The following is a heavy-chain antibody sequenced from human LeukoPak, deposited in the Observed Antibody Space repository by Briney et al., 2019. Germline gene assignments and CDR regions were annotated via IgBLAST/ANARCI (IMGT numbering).Heavy chain of an antibody. J-gene: IGHJ4*02. D-gene: IGHD2-15*01. V-gene: IGHV3-30*18. Sequence: GGSLRLSCAASGFTFSNYGMHWVRQAPGKGLEWVAFISYDGSNKFYADSVKGRFTISRDNSKNTLYLQMNSLRAEDTAVYYCAKAGAVVVVAAKYFDYWGQGTLVTVSS. CDR2: ISYDGSNK. CDR3: AKAGAVVVVAAKYFDY. CDR1: GFTFSNYG.